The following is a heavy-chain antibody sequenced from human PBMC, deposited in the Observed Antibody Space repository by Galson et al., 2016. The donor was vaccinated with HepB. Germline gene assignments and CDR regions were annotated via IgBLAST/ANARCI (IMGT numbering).Heavy chain of an antibody. CDR3: ARDSRRAPPYYGLLTGCSSFDY. V-gene: IGHV3-30-3*01. CDR2: ISFDGVNK. D-gene: IGHD3-9*01. CDR1: GFTFSSYA. J-gene: IGHJ4*02. Sequence: SLRLSCAASGFTFSSYAMNWVRQAPGKGLEWVAVISFDGVNKFYADSVKGRFTFSRDNSKNTLYLQMSSLRPEDTAVYYCARDSRRAPPYYGLLTGCSSFDYWGPGTLVTVSS.